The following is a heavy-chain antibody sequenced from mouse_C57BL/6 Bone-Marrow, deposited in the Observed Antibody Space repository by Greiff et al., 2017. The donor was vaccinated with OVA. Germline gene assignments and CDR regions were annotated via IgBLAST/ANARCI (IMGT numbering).Heavy chain of an antibody. Sequence: QVQLQQSGAELVRPGASVKLSCKASGYTFTDYYINWVKQRPGQGLEWIARIYPGSGNTYYNEKFKDKATLTAEKSSSTAYMQLSSLTSEDSAVYFGARWRWLPSAMDYWGQGTSVTVSS. D-gene: IGHD2-3*01. V-gene: IGHV1-76*01. CDR1: GYTFTDYY. J-gene: IGHJ4*01. CDR3: ARWRWLPSAMDY. CDR2: IYPGSGNT.